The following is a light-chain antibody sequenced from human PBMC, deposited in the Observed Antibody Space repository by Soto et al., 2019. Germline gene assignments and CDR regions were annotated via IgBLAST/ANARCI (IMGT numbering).Light chain of an antibody. Sequence: EIVMTQSPATLSVSPGERATLSCRASQSVSSNLAWYQQKPGQAPRLLIYGASTRATGIPARFSGSGSGTEFTLTISSLQSEDFAVYYCQQYGSSIPFGQGTRLETK. CDR2: GAS. V-gene: IGKV3-15*01. CDR1: QSVSSN. J-gene: IGKJ5*01. CDR3: QQYGSSIP.